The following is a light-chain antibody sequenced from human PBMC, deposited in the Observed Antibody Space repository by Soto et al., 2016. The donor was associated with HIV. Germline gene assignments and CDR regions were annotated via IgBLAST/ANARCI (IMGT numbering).Light chain of an antibody. CDR1: QSISSY. V-gene: IGKV1-39*01. CDR3: QQSYSTQYT. J-gene: IGKJ2*01. Sequence: DIQMTQSPSSLSASVGDRVTITCRASQSISSYLNWYQQKPGKAPKLLIYAASSLQSGVPSRFSGSGSGTDFTLTISSLQPEDFATYYCQQSYSTQYTFGQGTKLXIK. CDR2: AAS.